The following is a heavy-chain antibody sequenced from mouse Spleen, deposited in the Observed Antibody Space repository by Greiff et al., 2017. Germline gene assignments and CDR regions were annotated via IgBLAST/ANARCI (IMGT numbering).Heavy chain of an antibody. D-gene: IGHD2-2*01. CDR1: GYSITSGYY. V-gene: IGHV3-6*01. J-gene: IGHJ2*01. Sequence: EVQVVESGPGLVKPSQSLSLTCSVTGYSITSGYYWNWIRQFPGNKLEWMGYISYDGSNNYNPSLKNRISITRDTSKNQFFLKLNSVTTEDTATYYCARIPVGLPNYFDYWGQGTTLTVSS. CDR2: ISYDGSN. CDR3: ARIPVGLPNYFDY.